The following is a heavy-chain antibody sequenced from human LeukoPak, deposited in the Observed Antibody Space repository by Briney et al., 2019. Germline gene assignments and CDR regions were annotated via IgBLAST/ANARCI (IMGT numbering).Heavy chain of an antibody. CDR1: GFTFSDYY. J-gene: IGHJ4*02. V-gene: IGHV3-11*04. CDR2: ISSSGTII. CDR3: VREFCSGGTCYNDY. Sequence: GGSLRLSCEASGFTFSDYYMKWIRQASGEGLEWVSYISSSGTIIYYRDSVKGRFTISRDNAKNSLFLQMNSLRAEDTAAYYCVREFCSGGTCYNDYWGQGTVVTVSS. D-gene: IGHD2-15*01.